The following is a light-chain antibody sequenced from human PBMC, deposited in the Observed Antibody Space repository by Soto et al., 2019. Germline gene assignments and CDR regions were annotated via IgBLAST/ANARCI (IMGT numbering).Light chain of an antibody. CDR3: QQSYGTPPT. CDR2: TAS. Sequence: DIQMTQSPSSLSASVGDRVSITYRASQNIRDSLNWYQQKPGKAPDLLIHTASSLQSGVPSRFSGSGAGTDFTLTISGLQREDFATYYCQQSYGTPPTFGQGTKVDI. CDR1: QNIRDS. V-gene: IGKV1-39*01. J-gene: IGKJ1*01.